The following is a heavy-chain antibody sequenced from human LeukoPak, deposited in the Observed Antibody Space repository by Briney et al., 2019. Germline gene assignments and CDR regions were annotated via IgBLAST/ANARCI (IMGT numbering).Heavy chain of an antibody. V-gene: IGHV4-59*08. CDR1: SGSIYSYY. CDR2: IYYSGST. J-gene: IGHJ3*02. CDR3: ARTLVRYCSSTSCLDAFDI. Sequence: SETLSLTCTVSSGSIYSYYWSWVRQPPGKGLEWIGYIYYSGSTNYNPSLKSRVTISVDTSKNQFSLKLSSVTAADTAVYYCARTLVRYCSSTSCLDAFDIWGQGTMVTVSS. D-gene: IGHD2-2*01.